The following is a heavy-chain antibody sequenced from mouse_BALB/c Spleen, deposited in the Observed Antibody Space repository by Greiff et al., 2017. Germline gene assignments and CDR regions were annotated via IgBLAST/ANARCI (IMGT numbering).Heavy chain of an antibody. D-gene: IGHD2-1*01. CDR2: IDPENGNT. CDR3: ARRGGNYGGYYAMDY. J-gene: IGHJ4*01. CDR1: GFNIKDTY. Sequence: EVQLQQSGAELVKPGASVKLSCTASGFNIKDTYMHWVKQRPEQGLEWIGWIDPENGNTIYDPKFQGKASITADTSSNTAYLQLSSLTSEDTAVYYCARRGGNYGGYYAMDYWGQGTSVTVSS. V-gene: IGHV14-3*02.